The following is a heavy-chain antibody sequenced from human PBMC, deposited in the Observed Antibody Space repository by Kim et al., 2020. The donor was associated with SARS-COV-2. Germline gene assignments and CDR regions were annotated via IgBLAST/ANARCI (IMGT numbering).Heavy chain of an antibody. J-gene: IGHJ4*02. D-gene: IGHD3-22*01. Sequence: GRFTISRDNAKNSLYLQMSSLRAEDTAVYYCARDSYYDSSGYYILYYFDYWGQGTLVTVSS. CDR3: ARDSYYDSSGYYILYYFDY. V-gene: IGHV3-11*06.